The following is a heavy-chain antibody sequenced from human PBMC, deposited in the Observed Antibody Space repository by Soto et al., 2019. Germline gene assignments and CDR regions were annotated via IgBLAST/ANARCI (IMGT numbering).Heavy chain of an antibody. J-gene: IGHJ6*02. CDR2: ISSGGDTI. D-gene: IGHD2-15*01. V-gene: IGHV3-48*02. CDR1: GFTLSSCG. CDR3: ARCSGNSCYSYGVDV. Sequence: EVQLVESGGGLVQPGGSLRLSCAASGFTLSSCGMNWVRQAPGKGLEWVSYISSGGDTIYYADSVKGRFTISRDNAKNSLFLQMNSLRDEDTAVYYCARCSGNSCYSYGVDVCGQGTTVTVSS.